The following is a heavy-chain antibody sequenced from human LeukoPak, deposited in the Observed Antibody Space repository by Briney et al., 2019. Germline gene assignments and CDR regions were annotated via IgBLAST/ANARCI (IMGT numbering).Heavy chain of an antibody. Sequence: GRSLRLSCAASGFTFSSYAMHWVRQAPGKGLEWVAVISYDGSNKKYADSVKGRFTISRVNSQKTLYLQMNSLRAEDVAVYYCARGAARMVEMGTMISFEYWGQGTLVTVSS. CDR2: ISYDGSNK. J-gene: IGHJ4*02. V-gene: IGHV3-30*04. D-gene: IGHD5-24*01. CDR1: GFTFSSYA. CDR3: ARGAARMVEMGTMISFEY.